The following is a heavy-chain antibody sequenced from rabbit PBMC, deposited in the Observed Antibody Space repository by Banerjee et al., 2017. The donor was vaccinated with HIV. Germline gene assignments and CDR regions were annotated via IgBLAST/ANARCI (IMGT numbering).Heavy chain of an antibody. Sequence: QEQLEESGGDLVKPEGSLTLTCTASGFSFSNKYVMCWVRQAPGKGLEWIACINTSSGNTVYASWAKGRFTISRTSSTTVALQMTSLTAADTATYFCAREDSSGWGHFDLWGQGTLVTVS. D-gene: IGHD4-1*01. V-gene: IGHV1S45*01. J-gene: IGHJ4*01. CDR3: AREDSSGWGHFDL. CDR2: INTSSGNT. CDR1: GFSFSNKYV.